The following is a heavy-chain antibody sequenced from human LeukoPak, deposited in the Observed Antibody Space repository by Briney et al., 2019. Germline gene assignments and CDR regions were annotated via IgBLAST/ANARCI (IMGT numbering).Heavy chain of an antibody. Sequence: GGSLRLSCAASGFTFSGYWMSWVRKAPGRGLEWVANINEDGSEKYYVDSVKGRFTISRDNAENSLDLQMNSLRAEDTAVYYCARTYGSGSFDYWGQGTLVTISS. CDR1: GFTFSGYW. D-gene: IGHD3-10*01. V-gene: IGHV3-7*05. CDR3: ARTYGSGSFDY. CDR2: INEDGSEK. J-gene: IGHJ4*02.